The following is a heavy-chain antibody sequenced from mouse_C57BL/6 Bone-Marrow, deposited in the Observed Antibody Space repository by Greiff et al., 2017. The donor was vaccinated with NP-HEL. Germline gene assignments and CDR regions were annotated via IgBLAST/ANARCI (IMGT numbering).Heavy chain of an antibody. D-gene: IGHD2-2*01. CDR2: ISNGGGST. Sequence: EVKLVESGGGLVQPGGSLKLSCAASGFTFSDYYMYWVRQTPEKRLEWVAYISNGGGSTYYPDTVKGRFTISRDNAKNTLYLQISRLKSEDAAMYYCARQRRYGYGDGWFAYWGQVTLVSVSA. CDR1: GFTFSDYY. V-gene: IGHV5-12*01. CDR3: ARQRRYGYGDGWFAY. J-gene: IGHJ3*01.